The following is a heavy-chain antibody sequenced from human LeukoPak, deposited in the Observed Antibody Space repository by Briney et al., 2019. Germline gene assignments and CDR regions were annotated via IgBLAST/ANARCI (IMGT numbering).Heavy chain of an antibody. CDR2: IYYSGST. D-gene: IGHD1-26*01. CDR3: ARHRGGSYYENIYFDY. V-gene: IGHV4-59*08. Sequence: SETLSLTCTVSGGSISSYYWSWIRQPPGKGLEWIGYIYYSGSTNYNPSLKSRVTISVDTSKNQFSLKLSSVTAADTAVYYCARHRGGSYYENIYFDYCGQGTLVTVSS. J-gene: IGHJ4*02. CDR1: GGSISSYY.